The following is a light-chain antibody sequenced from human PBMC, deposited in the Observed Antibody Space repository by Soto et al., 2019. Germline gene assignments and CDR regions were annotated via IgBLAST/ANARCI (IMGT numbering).Light chain of an antibody. CDR1: HNIERW. V-gene: IGKV1-5*01. Sequence: IEMTQYPATLSSSVGDRVTITCRASHNIERWMAWYQQKRGRAPSLLIFDATTLHSGVPSRFSGGGSGTEFTLTINGLQPDDFATYYCQQFAKSSTVGQVAKVDIK. CDR2: DAT. J-gene: IGKJ1*01. CDR3: QQFAKSST.